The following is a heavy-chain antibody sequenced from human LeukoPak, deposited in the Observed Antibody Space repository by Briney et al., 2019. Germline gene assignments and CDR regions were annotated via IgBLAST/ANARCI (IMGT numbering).Heavy chain of an antibody. J-gene: IGHJ4*02. CDR2: IKSKTDGGTT. D-gene: IGHD6-13*01. Sequence: GGSLRLSCAASGFTVSSNYMNWVRQAPGKGLEWVGRIKSKTDGGTTDYAAPVKGRFTISRDDSKNTLYLQMNSLKTEDTAVYYCTTRIAAAGTGGDYWGQGTLVTVSS. V-gene: IGHV3-15*07. CDR1: GFTVSSNY. CDR3: TTRIAAAGTGGDY.